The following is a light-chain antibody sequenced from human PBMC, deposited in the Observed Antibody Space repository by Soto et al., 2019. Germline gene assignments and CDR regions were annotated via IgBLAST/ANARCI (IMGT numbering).Light chain of an antibody. V-gene: IGKV3-20*01. J-gene: IGKJ4*01. Sequence: EIVLTQSPGTLSLSPGERATLSCRASQSVTSSYLAWYQQKPGQAPRLLIYGASSRATGIPDRFSGSGSGPDFTLTISTLDPEDFSVYYCQQYGNSPLTFAGGTKVQIK. CDR3: QQYGNSPLT. CDR2: GAS. CDR1: QSVTSSY.